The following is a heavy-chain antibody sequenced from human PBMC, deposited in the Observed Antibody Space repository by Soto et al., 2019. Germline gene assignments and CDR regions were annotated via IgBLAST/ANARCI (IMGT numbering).Heavy chain of an antibody. CDR1: GFTFSGYG. CDR3: TRDNWNYGRGAFDI. CDR2: IYYDGSKK. V-gene: IGHV3-33*01. J-gene: IGHJ3*02. Sequence: QEQLEESGGGVVQPGRSLRLSCAASGFTFSGYGMHWVRQAPGKGLEWVGGIYYDGSKKYYADFVKGRFTISRDNSKNTLYLQMISLRAEDTAVYYCTRDNWNYGRGAFDIWGQGTIVTVSS. D-gene: IGHD1-7*01.